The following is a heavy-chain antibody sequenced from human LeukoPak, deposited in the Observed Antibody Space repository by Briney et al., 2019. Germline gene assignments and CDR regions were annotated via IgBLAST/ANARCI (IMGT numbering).Heavy chain of an antibody. CDR3: AITYWSARPHLFGPQPYGMDV. CDR1: GYTFTGYY. D-gene: IGHD3-3*02. Sequence: ASVKVSCMASGYTFTGYYMHWVRQAAGQGLEWMGWINPNSGGTNYAQKSQGRVTMTRATSISTAYMELSRLRSDYTAVYYCAITYWSARPHLFGPQPYGMDVWGQGTTVTVSS. CDR2: INPNSGGT. J-gene: IGHJ6*01. V-gene: IGHV1-2*02.